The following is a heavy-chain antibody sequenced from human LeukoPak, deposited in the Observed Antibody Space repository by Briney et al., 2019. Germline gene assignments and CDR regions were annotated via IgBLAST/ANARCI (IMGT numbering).Heavy chain of an antibody. CDR1: GYTFSSYA. D-gene: IGHD3-22*01. Sequence: GASVKVSCKASGYTFSSYAISWVRQAPGQGLEWMGGIIPIFGTANYAQKFQGRVTITTDESTSTAYMELSSLRSEDTAVYYCALSEGAMIAAFDYWGQGTLVTVSS. CDR3: ALSEGAMIAAFDY. CDR2: IIPIFGTA. J-gene: IGHJ4*02. V-gene: IGHV1-69*05.